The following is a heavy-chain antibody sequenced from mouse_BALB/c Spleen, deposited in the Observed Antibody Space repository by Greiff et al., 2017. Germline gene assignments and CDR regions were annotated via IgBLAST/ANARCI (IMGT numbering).Heavy chain of an antibody. V-gene: IGHV1-80*01. CDR2: IYPGDGDT. J-gene: IGHJ2*01. CDR3: ARSENGYEDY. D-gene: IGHD2-2*01. CDR1: GYAFSSYW. Sequence: QVQLKQSGAELVRPGSSVKISCKASGYAFSSYWMNWVKQRPGQGLEWIGQIYPGDGDTNYNGKFKGKATLTADKSSSTAYMQLSSLTSEDSAVYFCARSENGYEDYWGQGTTLTVSS.